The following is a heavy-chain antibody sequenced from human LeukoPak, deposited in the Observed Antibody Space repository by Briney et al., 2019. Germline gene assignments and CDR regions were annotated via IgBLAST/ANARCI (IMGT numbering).Heavy chain of an antibody. CDR1: GGSFSGYY. V-gene: IGHV4-34*01. CDR2: IYHSGST. J-gene: IGHJ4*02. D-gene: IGHD3-3*01. CDR3: ARAGYYDFWGGISDFDY. Sequence: SETLSLPCAVYGGSFSGYYWSWIRQPPGKGLEWIGSIYHSGSTYYNPSLKSRVTISVDTSKNQFSLKLSSVTAADTAVYYCARAGYYDFWGGISDFDYWGQGTLVTVSS.